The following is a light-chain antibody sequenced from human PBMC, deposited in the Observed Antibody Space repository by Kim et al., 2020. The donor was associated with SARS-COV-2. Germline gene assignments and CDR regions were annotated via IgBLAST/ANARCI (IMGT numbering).Light chain of an antibody. Sequence: SITISCTGTRSDVGGYNYVSWYQQLPGTAPKLIIFDVNIRPSGVSNRFSGSKSGNTASLTISALQAEDEAEYYCSSFTDSSLLGLVFGGGTKVTVL. J-gene: IGLJ2*01. CDR3: SSFTDSSLLGLV. CDR2: DVN. CDR1: RSDVGGYNY. V-gene: IGLV2-14*03.